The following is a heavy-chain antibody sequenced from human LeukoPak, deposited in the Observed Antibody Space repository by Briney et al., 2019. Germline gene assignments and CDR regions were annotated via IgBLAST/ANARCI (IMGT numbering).Heavy chain of an antibody. CDR1: GYTFTSYY. V-gene: IGHV1-46*01. CDR2: INPSGGST. D-gene: IGHD6-13*01. CDR3: ARDDPIAAAGTFAVTDAAANYYYGMDV. Sequence: ASVKVSCKASGYTFTSYYMHWVRQAPGQGLEWMGIINPSGGSTSYAQKFQGRVTITADESTSTAYMELSSLRSEDTAVYYCARDDPIAAAGTFAVTDAAANYYYGMDVWGQGTTVTVSS. J-gene: IGHJ6*02.